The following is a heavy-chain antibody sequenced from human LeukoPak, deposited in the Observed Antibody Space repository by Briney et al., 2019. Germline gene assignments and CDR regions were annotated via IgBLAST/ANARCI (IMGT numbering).Heavy chain of an antibody. CDR2: ICTSGGS. V-gene: IGHV4-4*07. Sequence: PSETLFLTCTASGGSISSYYRSWIRQPPGKGLEWLGRICTSGGSNYNPSLKSRVTMSSDTSKKQLPLLLSTVTVADAAVYYYARDDYWGQGTLVTVSS. J-gene: IGHJ4*02. CDR1: GGSISSYY. CDR3: ARDDY.